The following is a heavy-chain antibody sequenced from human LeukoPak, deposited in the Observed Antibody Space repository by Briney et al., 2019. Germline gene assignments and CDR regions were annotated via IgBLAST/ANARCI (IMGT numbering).Heavy chain of an antibody. Sequence: GGTVRFSCAASGFIFSNFDMNRVRQAQGKGLEWVSLITTGSHYFYYADSVKGRFTISRDIAKGSLVLQMNSLRAEDTAVYYCAAMRACSSTTCKPFDKWGQGTLVTASS. CDR2: ITTGSHYF. V-gene: IGHV3-21*01. J-gene: IGHJ4*02. CDR1: GFIFSNFD. CDR3: AAMRACSSTTCKPFDK. D-gene: IGHD2-2*01.